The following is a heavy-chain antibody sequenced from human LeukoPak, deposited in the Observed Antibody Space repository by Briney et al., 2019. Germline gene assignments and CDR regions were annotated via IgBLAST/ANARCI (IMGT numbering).Heavy chain of an antibody. CDR2: IWYDGSKK. V-gene: IGHV3-33*01. D-gene: IGHD6-19*01. Sequence: GGSLRLSCAASGFTFSSYGMHWVRQAPGTGLEWVAVIWYDGSKKYYADSVKGRFTISRDNSKNTLYLQMNSLRAEDTAVFYCASCVAGKVNWYFDLWGRGTLVTVSS. CDR1: GFTFSSYG. CDR3: ASCVAGKVNWYFDL. J-gene: IGHJ2*01.